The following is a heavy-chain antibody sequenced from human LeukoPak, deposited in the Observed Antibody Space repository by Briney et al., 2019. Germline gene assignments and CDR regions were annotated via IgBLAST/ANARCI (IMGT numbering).Heavy chain of an antibody. CDR3: ARVLDITMVRDYYYYMDV. Sequence: GASVKVSCKASGYTFTGYYMHWVRQAPGQGLEWMGWINPNSGGTNYAQKFQGRVTMTRDTSISTAYMELSRLRSDDTAVYYCARVLDITMVRDYYYYMDVWGKGTTVTVSS. D-gene: IGHD3-10*01. CDR1: GYTFTGYY. V-gene: IGHV1-2*02. CDR2: INPNSGGT. J-gene: IGHJ6*03.